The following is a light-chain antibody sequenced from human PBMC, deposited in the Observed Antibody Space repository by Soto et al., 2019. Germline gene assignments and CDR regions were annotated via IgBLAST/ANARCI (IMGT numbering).Light chain of an antibody. CDR2: GAS. Sequence: EIVLTQSPGTLSLSPEERATLSCRASQSVTTQLAWYQQKPGQAPRLIIHGASSRATGVPDRITGSGSGTDFTLSISRLEPEDFAVYYCQQYGGSTRTFGQGTKVDIK. CDR1: QSVTTQ. V-gene: IGKV3-20*01. CDR3: QQYGGSTRT. J-gene: IGKJ1*01.